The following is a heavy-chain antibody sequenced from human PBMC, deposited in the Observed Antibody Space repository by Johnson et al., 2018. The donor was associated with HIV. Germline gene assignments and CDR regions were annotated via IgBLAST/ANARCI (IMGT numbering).Heavy chain of an antibody. Sequence: QVQLVESGGGVVQPGRSLRLSCAASGFTFSSYWMSWVRQAPGKGLEWVAVISYDGSNKYYADSVKGRFTISRDNSKNTLYLQMNSLRAEDTAVYYCARERRAGVKGAFDIWGQGTMVTVSS. V-gene: IGHV3-30*03. CDR3: ARERRAGVKGAFDI. J-gene: IGHJ3*02. CDR1: GFTFSSYW. D-gene: IGHD2-21*01. CDR2: ISYDGSNK.